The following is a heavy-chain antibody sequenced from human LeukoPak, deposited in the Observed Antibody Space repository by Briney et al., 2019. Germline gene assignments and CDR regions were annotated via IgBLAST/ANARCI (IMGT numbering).Heavy chain of an antibody. CDR3: AKRYCSSTTCYDDRGAFDY. CDR1: GYSISSGYF. CDR2: IYHSGTT. Sequence: SETLSLTCTVSGYSISSGYFWGWIRQPPGKGLEWIGSIYHSGTTYYNPSLKSRVTISVDTSKNQFSLKLSSVTAADTAVYYCAKRYCSSTTCYDDRGAFDYWGQGTLSPSPQ. J-gene: IGHJ4*02. D-gene: IGHD2-2*01. V-gene: IGHV4-38-2*02.